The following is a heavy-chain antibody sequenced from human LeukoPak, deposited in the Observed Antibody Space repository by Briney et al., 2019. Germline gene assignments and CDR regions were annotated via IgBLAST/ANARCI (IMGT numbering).Heavy chain of an antibody. D-gene: IGHD3-9*01. J-gene: IGHJ4*02. Sequence: GGSQRLSCAASGFTFSSYSMNWVRQAPGKGLEWVSSISSSSSYIYYADSVKGRFTISRDNAKNSLYLQMNSLRAEDTAVYYCARGYYDILIGYSDKGPEGPIDYRGQGTLVIVSS. CDR2: ISSSSSYI. V-gene: IGHV3-21*01. CDR1: GFTFSSYS. CDR3: ARGYYDILIGYSDKGPEGPIDY.